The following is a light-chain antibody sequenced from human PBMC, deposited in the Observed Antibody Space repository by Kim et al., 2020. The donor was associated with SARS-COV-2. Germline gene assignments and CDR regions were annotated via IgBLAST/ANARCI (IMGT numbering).Light chain of an antibody. CDR1: QSLLESNGYTY. V-gene: IGKV2-28*01. J-gene: IGKJ2*01. CDR3: MQALQTHHT. CDR2: LVS. Sequence: EIVMTQSPLSLPVTPGEPASISCRSSQSLLESNGYTYLDWYLQKPGQSPQLLIYLVSVRASGVPDRFSGSGSGTDFTLEINRVEAEDVGVYYCMQALQTHHTFGQGTKLEI.